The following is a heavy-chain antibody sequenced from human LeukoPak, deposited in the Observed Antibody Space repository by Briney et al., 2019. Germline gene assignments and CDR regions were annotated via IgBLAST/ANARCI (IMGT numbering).Heavy chain of an antibody. J-gene: IGHJ3*02. CDR2: IYYSGST. CDR1: GGSISSGGYY. D-gene: IGHD6-13*01. Sequence: SETLSLTCTVSGGSISSGGYYWSWIRQHPGKGLEWIGYIYYSGSTNYNPFLKSRVTISVDTSKNQFSLKLSSVTAADTAVYYCARDTAAAGQRHDAFDIWGQGTMVTVSS. CDR3: ARDTAAAGQRHDAFDI. V-gene: IGHV4-61*08.